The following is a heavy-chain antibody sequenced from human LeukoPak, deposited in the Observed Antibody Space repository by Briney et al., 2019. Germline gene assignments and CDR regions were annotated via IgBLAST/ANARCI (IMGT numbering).Heavy chain of an antibody. V-gene: IGHV4-39*07. CDR1: GGSISSSSYY. CDR2: IYYSGST. Sequence: PSETLSLTCTVSGGSISSSSYYWGWIRQPPGKGLEWIGSIYYSGSTYYNPSLKSRVTISVDTSKNQFSLKLSSVTAADTAVYYCARDSAVWYGGVYWGQGTLVTVSS. CDR3: ARDSAVWYGGVY. D-gene: IGHD3-10*01. J-gene: IGHJ4*02.